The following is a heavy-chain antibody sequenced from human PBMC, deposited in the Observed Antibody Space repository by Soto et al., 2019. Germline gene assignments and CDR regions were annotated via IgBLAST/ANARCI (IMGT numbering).Heavy chain of an antibody. J-gene: IGHJ6*02. Sequence: GGSLRLSCTASGFTFGDYAMSWFRQAPGKGLEWVGFIRSKAYGGTTEYAASVKGRFTISRDDSKSIAHLQMNSLKTEDTAVYYCTRARIAARAFSYYYYGMDVWGQGTTVTVSS. V-gene: IGHV3-49*03. CDR2: IRSKAYGGTT. CDR1: GFTFGDYA. D-gene: IGHD6-6*01. CDR3: TRARIAARAFSYYYYGMDV.